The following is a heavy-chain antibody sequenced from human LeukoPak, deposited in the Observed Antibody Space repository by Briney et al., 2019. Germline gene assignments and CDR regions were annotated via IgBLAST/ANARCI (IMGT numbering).Heavy chain of an antibody. CDR1: GFTFSNYV. Sequence: GGSLRLSCGASGFTFSNYVMSWVRQAPGQGLEWVSTIAAADSGTYYAASVKGRFTISRDNAENSLYLQMNSLRVEDTALYYCARQASGDGYNFDYWGQGTLVTVSS. CDR3: ARQASGDGYNFDY. CDR2: IAAADSGT. V-gene: IGHV3-23*01. D-gene: IGHD5-24*01. J-gene: IGHJ4*02.